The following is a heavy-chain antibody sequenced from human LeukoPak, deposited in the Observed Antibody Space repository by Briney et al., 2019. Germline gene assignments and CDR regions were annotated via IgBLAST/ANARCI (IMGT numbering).Heavy chain of an antibody. CDR2: INHSGST. CDR1: GGSFSGYY. J-gene: IGHJ4*02. Sequence: SETLSLTCAVYGGSFSGYYWSWIRQPPGKGLEWIGEINHSGSTNYNPSLKSRVTISVDTSKNQFSLKLSSVTAADTAVYYCARTDYGGTIGYWGQGTLVTVSS. V-gene: IGHV4-34*01. D-gene: IGHD4-23*01. CDR3: ARTDYGGTIGY.